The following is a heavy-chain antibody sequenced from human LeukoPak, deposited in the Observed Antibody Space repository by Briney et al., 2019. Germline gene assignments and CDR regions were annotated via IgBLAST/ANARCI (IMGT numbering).Heavy chain of an antibody. CDR1: GFTFSSYS. CDR3: ARDTVEATGDAFDI. J-gene: IGHJ3*02. Sequence: GGSLRLSCAASGFTFSSYSMNWVRQAPGKGLEWVSSISSSSSYIYYADSVKGRFTISRDNAKNSLYLQMNSLRVEDTAVYYCARDTVEATGDAFDIWGRGTMVTVSS. V-gene: IGHV3-21*01. D-gene: IGHD1-26*01. CDR2: ISSSSSYI.